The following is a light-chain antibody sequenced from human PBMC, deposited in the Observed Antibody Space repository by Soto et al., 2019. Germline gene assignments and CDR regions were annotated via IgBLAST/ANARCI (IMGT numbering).Light chain of an antibody. V-gene: IGLV2-23*02. J-gene: IGLJ1*01. CDR2: EVN. CDR1: SSNVGSYKL. CDR3: CSSGGSPTYV. Sequence: QSALTQPASVSGSPGHSITISFTGTSSNVGSYKLVSWYQQHPGKAPKLMIFEVNKRPSGVSNRFSGSKSGNTASLTISGLKVEDEADYYCCSSGGSPTYVFGTGTKVTVL.